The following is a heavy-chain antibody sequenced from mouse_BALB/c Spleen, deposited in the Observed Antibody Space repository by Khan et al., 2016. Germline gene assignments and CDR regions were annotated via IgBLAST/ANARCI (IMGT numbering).Heavy chain of an antibody. V-gene: IGHV1-4*01. CDR1: GYTFTSYT. CDR3: ARKSTRASY. D-gene: IGHD3-1*01. Sequence: QVQLQQSGAELVKPGASVKMSCKASGYTFTSYTMHWVKQRPGQGLEWIGYINSSSGYTKYNQKFKDKATLTADKSYSTAYMQLSSLTSEDSAVYYWARKSTRASYWGQGTTLTVSS. CDR2: INSSSGYT. J-gene: IGHJ2*01.